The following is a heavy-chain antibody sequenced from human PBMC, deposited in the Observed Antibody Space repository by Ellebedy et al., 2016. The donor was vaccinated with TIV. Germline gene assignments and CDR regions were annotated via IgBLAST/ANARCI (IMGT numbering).Heavy chain of an antibody. CDR1: GFSFRDYG. J-gene: IGHJ4*02. D-gene: IGHD6-19*01. V-gene: IGHV3-33*01. CDR2: IWYAGLNK. CDR3: AGDPTRSGCALYS. Sequence: GESLKISCAASGFSFRDYGMHWVRQAPGTGLEWVDFIWYAGLNKYYADSVKGRFTISRDNSKNTLYLQMNSLRVYDTAVYYCAGDPTRSGCALYSWGQGTLVTVPP.